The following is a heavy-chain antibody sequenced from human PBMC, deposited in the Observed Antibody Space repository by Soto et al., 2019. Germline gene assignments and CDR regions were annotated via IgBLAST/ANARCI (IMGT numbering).Heavy chain of an antibody. CDR1: GGSISRYS. D-gene: IGHD3-16*01. Sequence: TLSLTCTVSGGSISRYSWRWIRQPPGKGLEWIGYIYYSGSTNYNPSLKSRVTISIDTSKNQFSLKLTSVTAAHTAVYYCASAYTAAVYYCYCWGQETLFTFA. CDR3: ASAYTAAVYYCYC. CDR2: IYYSGST. J-gene: IGHJ4*02. V-gene: IGHV4-59*08.